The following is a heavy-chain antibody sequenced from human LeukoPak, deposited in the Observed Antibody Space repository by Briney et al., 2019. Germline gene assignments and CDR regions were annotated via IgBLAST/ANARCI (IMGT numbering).Heavy chain of an antibody. Sequence: GGSLRLSCAASGFTFSSYAMHWVRQAPGKGLERVAVISYDGSNKYYADSVKGRFTISRDNSKNTLYLQMNSLRAEDTAVYYCARGTPSSSGWLYYGMDVWGQGTTVTVSS. CDR3: ARGTPSSSGWLYYGMDV. CDR2: ISYDGSNK. V-gene: IGHV3-30-3*01. D-gene: IGHD6-19*01. CDR1: GFTFSSYA. J-gene: IGHJ6*02.